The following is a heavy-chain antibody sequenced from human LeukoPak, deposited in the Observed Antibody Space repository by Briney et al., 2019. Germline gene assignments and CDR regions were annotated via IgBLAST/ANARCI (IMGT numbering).Heavy chain of an antibody. V-gene: IGHV1-2*02. CDR1: GYTLTGYY. CDR3: ARDKLGLGELSLYDQ. CDR2: MNPNSGGT. Sequence: VASVKVSCKASGYTLTGYYMHWVRQAPGQGLEWMGWMNPNSGGTKYAQKFQGRVTMTRDTSISTAYMGLSRLRSDDTAMYYCARDKLGLGELSLYDQWGQGTLVTVSS. D-gene: IGHD3-16*02. J-gene: IGHJ5*02.